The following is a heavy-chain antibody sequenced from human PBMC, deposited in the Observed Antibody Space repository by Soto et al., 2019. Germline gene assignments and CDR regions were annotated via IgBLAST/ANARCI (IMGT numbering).Heavy chain of an antibody. CDR1: GFTFTSYS. CDR2: FWYDASDK. V-gene: IGHV3-33*01. D-gene: IGHD3-10*02. J-gene: IGHJ4*02. Sequence: QVQVVESGGGVVPPGGSLRLSCVVSGFTFTSYSMHWVRQAPGKGLEWVSTFWYDASDKTYADSVEGRFTISRNPSRSTSFLQMDNLRADDTAIYYCVFGAWNEYFFDFWGQEILVTVSP. CDR3: VFGAWNEYFFDF.